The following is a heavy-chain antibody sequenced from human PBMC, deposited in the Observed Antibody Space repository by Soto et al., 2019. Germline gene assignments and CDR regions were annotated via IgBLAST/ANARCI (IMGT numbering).Heavy chain of an antibody. V-gene: IGHV3-53*01. D-gene: IGHD5-18*01. CDR2: IFNDGKT. Sequence: GGSLRLSCAASGFLVRTTYMSWVRQAPGKGLEWVSGIFNDGKTYYPDSVKGRFTISRDNLKNTLYLQMNSLRVEDTAVYSCTRGPAAAYIYGQNWGHFDSWGQGTLVTVSS. CDR1: GFLVRTTY. J-gene: IGHJ4*02. CDR3: TRGPAAAYIYGQNWGHFDS.